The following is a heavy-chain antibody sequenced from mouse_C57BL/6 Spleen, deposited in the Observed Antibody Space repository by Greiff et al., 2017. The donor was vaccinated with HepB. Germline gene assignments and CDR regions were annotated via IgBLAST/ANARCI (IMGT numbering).Heavy chain of an antibody. D-gene: IGHD2-3*01. CDR2: IDPSDSYT. V-gene: IGHV1-50*01. CDR3: ARKALYDGYYEFAY. Sequence: QVQLQQPGAELVKPGASVKLSCKASGYTFTSYWMQWVKQRPGQGLEWIGEIDPSDSYTNYNQKFRGKATLTVDTSSSTAYMQLSSLTSEDSAAYYCARKALYDGYYEFAYWGQGTLVTVSA. CDR1: GYTFTSYW. J-gene: IGHJ3*01.